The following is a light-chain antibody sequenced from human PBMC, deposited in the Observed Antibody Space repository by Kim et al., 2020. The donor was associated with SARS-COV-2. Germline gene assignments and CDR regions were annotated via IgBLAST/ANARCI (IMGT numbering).Light chain of an antibody. CDR1: QSLSSSY. Sequence: ENVLTQSPGTLSLSPGERATLSCRASQSLSSSYLGWYQQKPGQAPRLLIYGESSRATGIPDRFSGSGSGTDFTLTISRLEPEDFAVYYCQQHGSSPWTFGQGPKVDIK. CDR3: QQHGSSPWT. CDR2: GES. V-gene: IGKV3-20*01. J-gene: IGKJ1*01.